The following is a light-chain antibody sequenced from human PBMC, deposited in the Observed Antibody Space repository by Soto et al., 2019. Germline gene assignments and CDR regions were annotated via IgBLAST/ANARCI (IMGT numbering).Light chain of an antibody. CDR3: QQYGSSRT. Sequence: EIVLKQSPGTLSLSPGERDTLSCRASQSVSSSYLAWYKQKPGQAPRLLIYGASSRATGIPDRFSGSGSGTDFTLTISRRETEDFAVYYCQQYGSSRTFGQVTKVEIK. CDR1: QSVSSSY. J-gene: IGKJ1*01. V-gene: IGKV3-20*01. CDR2: GAS.